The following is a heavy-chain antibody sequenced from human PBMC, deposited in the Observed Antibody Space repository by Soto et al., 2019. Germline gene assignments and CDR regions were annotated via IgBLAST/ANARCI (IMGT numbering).Heavy chain of an antibody. J-gene: IGHJ6*02. Sequence: QLVQSGAEVKKPGASVKVSCKASGYRFSNYDISWVRQAPGQGLEWMAWISAHNGNKHYAEKFQGRVSTTTDTSTSTAHMEVRTLKTDDTAVYYCARGPLAYFSMDVWGQGTTVTVS. CDR3: ARGPLAYFSMDV. CDR1: GYRFSNYD. CDR2: ISAHNGNK. V-gene: IGHV1-18*01.